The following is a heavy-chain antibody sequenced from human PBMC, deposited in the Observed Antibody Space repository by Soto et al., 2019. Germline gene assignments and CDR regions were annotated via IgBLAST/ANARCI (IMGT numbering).Heavy chain of an antibody. Sequence: GGSLRLSCAASGFTVSSNYMSWVRQAPGKGLEWVSVIYSGCSTYYADSVKGRFTISRHNSKNTLYLQMNSLRAEVTAVYYCARFAYCDYSTDYWGQGTLVTVSS. J-gene: IGHJ4*02. CDR2: IYSGCST. CDR1: GFTVSSNY. D-gene: IGHD4-17*01. CDR3: ARFAYCDYSTDY. V-gene: IGHV3-53*04.